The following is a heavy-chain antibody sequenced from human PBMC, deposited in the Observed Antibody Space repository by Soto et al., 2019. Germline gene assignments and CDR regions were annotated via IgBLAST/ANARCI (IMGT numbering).Heavy chain of an antibody. V-gene: IGHV4-30-2*01. CDR2: MYHSGNT. D-gene: IGHD2-21*01. J-gene: IGHJ5*02. CDR1: GFSITSGGYS. CDR3: ASSKYAVVSGSVWFDA. Sequence: TLSLTCAVAGFSITSGGYSWGWVRQPRGQGLEWIGYMYHSGNTYYNPSLKGRVTISLDHSRNQFSLRLNSVTAADTAVYFCASSKYAVVSGSVWFDAWGQGNLVTVSS.